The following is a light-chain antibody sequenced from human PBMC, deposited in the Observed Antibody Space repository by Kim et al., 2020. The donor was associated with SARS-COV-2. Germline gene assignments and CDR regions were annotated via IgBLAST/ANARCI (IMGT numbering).Light chain of an antibody. J-gene: IGKJ1*01. CDR2: GAS. Sequence: EIVMTQSPATLSVSPGERATLSCRASKNINDKLVWYQQKPGQPPRLLIYGASSRATGIPARFSGSGSGTDFTLTISSLQSEDVAIYHCQQYDDWPPWTFGQGTKVDIK. V-gene: IGKV3-15*01. CDR1: KNINDK. CDR3: QQYDDWPPWT.